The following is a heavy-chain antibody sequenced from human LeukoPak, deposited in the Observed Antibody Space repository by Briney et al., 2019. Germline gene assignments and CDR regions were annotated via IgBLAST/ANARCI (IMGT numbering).Heavy chain of an antibody. J-gene: IGHJ4*02. CDR1: GFTFSDYY. D-gene: IGHD3-22*01. CDR2: ISSSDTTI. Sequence: PGGSLRLSCAASGFTFSDYYMSWIRQAPGKGLEWVSYISSSDTTIYYADSAKGRFTITRENDKNSLYLQMNSLRAEDTAVYYCARDIDYYDSSGYYWGQGTLVTVSS. V-gene: IGHV3-11*01. CDR3: ARDIDYYDSSGYY.